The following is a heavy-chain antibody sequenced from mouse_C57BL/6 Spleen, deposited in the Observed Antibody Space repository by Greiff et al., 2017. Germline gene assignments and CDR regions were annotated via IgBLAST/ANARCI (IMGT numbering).Heavy chain of an antibody. J-gene: IGHJ3*01. CDR2: IDPSDSYT. V-gene: IGHV1-50*01. CDR3: ARCGSSYEDAWFAY. CDR1: GYTFTSYW. Sequence: QVQLQQPGAELVKPGASVKLSCKASGYTFTSYWMQWVKQRPGQGLEWIGEIDPSDSYTNYNQKFKGKATLTVDTSSSTAYMQLSSLTAEDSAVYYCARCGSSYEDAWFAYWGQGTLVTVSA. D-gene: IGHD1-1*01.